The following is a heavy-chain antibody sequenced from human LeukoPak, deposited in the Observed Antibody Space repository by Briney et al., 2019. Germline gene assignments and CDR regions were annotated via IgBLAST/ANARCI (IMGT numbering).Heavy chain of an antibody. Sequence: GGSLRLSCAASGFTFSDYYMSWIRQAPGKGLEWVSTIKGIGPTTYYADSVKGRFTISRDNAKNSLFLQMSSLRADDTAIYYCARAGELRYMDVWGKGTTVTISS. CDR2: IKGIGPTT. D-gene: IGHD3-16*01. V-gene: IGHV3-11*04. J-gene: IGHJ6*03. CDR3: ARAGELRYMDV. CDR1: GFTFSDYY.